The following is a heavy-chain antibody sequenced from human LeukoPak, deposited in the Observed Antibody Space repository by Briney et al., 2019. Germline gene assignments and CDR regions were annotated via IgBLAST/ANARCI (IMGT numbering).Heavy chain of an antibody. CDR2: IYSDGST. J-gene: IGHJ4*02. CDR1: GFIVSGDF. CDR3: ARDSRAAAVRGCLLY. Sequence: TGGSLRLPCAASGFIVSGDFMSWVRQAPGKGLEWVSVIYSDGSTYYADSVKGRFTISRDNSKNTLDLQMTGLRAEDTAVYYCARDSRAAAVRGCLLYWGQGTLVTVSS. D-gene: IGHD2-2*01. V-gene: IGHV3-53*01.